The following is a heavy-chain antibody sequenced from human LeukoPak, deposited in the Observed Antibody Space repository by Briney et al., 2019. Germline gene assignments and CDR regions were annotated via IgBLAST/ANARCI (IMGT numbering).Heavy chain of an antibody. CDR2: IYYSGNT. J-gene: IGHJ6*02. CDR1: GGSISSSDYY. D-gene: IGHD3-10*01. V-gene: IGHV4-30-4*01. CDR3: AREPPLWFGENRFGMDV. Sequence: PSETLSLTCTVSGGSISSSDYYWSWIRQPPGKGLEWIGYIYYSGNTYYNPSLKSRVTISVDTSKNQFSLRLSSVTAADTAVYYCAREPPLWFGENRFGMDVWGQGATVTVSS.